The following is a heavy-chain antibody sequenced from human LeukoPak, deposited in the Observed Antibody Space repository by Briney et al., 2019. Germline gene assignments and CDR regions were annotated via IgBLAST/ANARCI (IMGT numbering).Heavy chain of an antibody. CDR1: GFPFSSYW. CDR3: ARDSSWVLSLDY. V-gene: IGHV3-7*01. J-gene: IGHJ4*02. CDR2: IKQDGSEK. Sequence: PGGSLRLSCAASGFPFSSYWMSWVRPAPGKGLEWVANIKQDGSEKYYVDSVKGRFTISRDNAKNSLYLQMNSLRAEDTAVYYCARDSSWVLSLDYWGQGTLVTVSS. D-gene: IGHD6-13*01.